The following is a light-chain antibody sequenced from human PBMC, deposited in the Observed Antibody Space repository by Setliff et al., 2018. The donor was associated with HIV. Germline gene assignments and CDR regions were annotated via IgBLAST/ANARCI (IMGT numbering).Light chain of an antibody. CDR2: EVS. Sequence: QSVLTQPASVSGSPGQSITISCTATSSGVGAYNFVSWYQQHPGKAPKLMIYEVSNRPSGVSNRFSGSKSGNTASLTISGLQAEDEADYFCSSYTLSSTQLFGTGTKVTVL. J-gene: IGLJ1*01. V-gene: IGLV2-14*01. CDR3: SSYTLSSTQL. CDR1: SSGVGAYNF.